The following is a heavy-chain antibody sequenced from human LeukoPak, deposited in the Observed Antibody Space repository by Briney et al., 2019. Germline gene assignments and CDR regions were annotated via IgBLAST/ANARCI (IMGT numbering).Heavy chain of an antibody. J-gene: IGHJ6*03. D-gene: IGHD3-3*01. CDR1: GGSISSSSYY. CDR2: IYYSGST. Sequence: SGTLSLTCTVSGGSISSSSYYWGWIRQPPGKGLEWIGSIYYSGSTYYNPSLKSRVTISVDTSKNQFSLKLSSVTAADTAVYYCARAAYDFWSPNYYMDVWGKGTTVTVSS. V-gene: IGHV4-39*01. CDR3: ARAAYDFWSPNYYMDV.